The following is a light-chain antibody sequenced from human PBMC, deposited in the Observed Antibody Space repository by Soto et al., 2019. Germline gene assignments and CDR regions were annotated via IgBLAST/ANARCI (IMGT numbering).Light chain of an antibody. CDR3: QQSYSTPPT. J-gene: IGKJ1*01. V-gene: IGKV1-39*01. CDR1: QSLRSF. CDR2: AAS. Sequence: DIQMTQSPSSLSASVGDRVTIPCRASQSLRSFLNWYQQRPGKAPNLLIYAASSLQSGVPSRFRGSETETDFTLTISSLQPEDFAPYYYQQSYSTPPTFGQGNKVEIK.